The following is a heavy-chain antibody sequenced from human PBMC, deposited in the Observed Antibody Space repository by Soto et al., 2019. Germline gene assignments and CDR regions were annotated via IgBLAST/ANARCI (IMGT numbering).Heavy chain of an antibody. V-gene: IGHV3-33*03. CDR2: IWRDGSDK. CDR1: GFSFSSYG. Sequence: GRSLRLSCAASGFSFSSYGMHRVRQAPGKGLVWVAVIWRDGSDKCYADSVKGRFTISRDNAKNTLYLQMNSLRAEDTAVYYCVRTSLVVAAATREDYWGQGTLVTVSS. D-gene: IGHD2-15*01. J-gene: IGHJ4*02. CDR3: VRTSLVVAAATREDY.